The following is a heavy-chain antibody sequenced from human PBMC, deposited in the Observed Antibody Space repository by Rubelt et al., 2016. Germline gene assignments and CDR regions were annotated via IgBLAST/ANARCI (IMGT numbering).Heavy chain of an antibody. V-gene: IGHV3-23*01. CDR2: ISGSGGST. Sequence: EWVSAISGSGGSTYYADSVKGRFTISRDNAKNTLYLQMNSLRAEDTAVYYCARSNQGGDFWSGYYFWVNDAFDIWGQGTMVTVSS. J-gene: IGHJ3*02. D-gene: IGHD3-3*01. CDR3: ARSNQGGDFWSGYYFWVNDAFDI.